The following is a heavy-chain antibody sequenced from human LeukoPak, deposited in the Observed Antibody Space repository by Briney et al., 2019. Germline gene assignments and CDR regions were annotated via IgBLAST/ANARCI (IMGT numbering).Heavy chain of an antibody. J-gene: IGHJ4*02. Sequence: PGGFLRLSCAASGFTFSSYWMSWVRQAPGKGLEWVANIKQDGSEKYYVDSVKGRFTISRDNAKNSLYLQMNSLRAEDTAVYYCARIGPDSSGYYGRFDYFDYWGQGTLVTVSS. CDR2: IKQDGSEK. CDR3: ARIGPDSSGYYGRFDYFDY. D-gene: IGHD3-22*01. CDR1: GFTFSSYW. V-gene: IGHV3-7*01.